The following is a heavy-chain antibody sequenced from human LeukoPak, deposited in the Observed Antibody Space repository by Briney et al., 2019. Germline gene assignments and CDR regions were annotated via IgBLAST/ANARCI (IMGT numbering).Heavy chain of an antibody. V-gene: IGHV1-18*01. CDR3: ARDRRSVAAAGIIFDP. CDR1: GYTCTSYG. D-gene: IGHD6-13*01. CDR2: ISAYNGNT. Sequence: ASVKVSCKASGYTCTSYGISWVRQAPGQGLEWMGWISAYNGNTNYAQKLQGRVTMTTDTSTSTAYMELRSLRSDDTAVYYCARDRRSVAAAGIIFDPWGQGTLVTVSS. J-gene: IGHJ5*02.